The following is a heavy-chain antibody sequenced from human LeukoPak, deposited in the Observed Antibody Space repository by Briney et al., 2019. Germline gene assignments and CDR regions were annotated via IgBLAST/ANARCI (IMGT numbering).Heavy chain of an antibody. V-gene: IGHV1-8*03. CDR2: MNPNSGNT. D-gene: IGHD6-19*01. Sequence: GASVTVSCKASGYTFTSYYMHWVRQAPGQGLEWMGWMNPNSGNTGYAQKFQGRVTITRNTSISTAYMELSSLRSEDTAVYYCARGRAGTGAFDIWGQGTMVTVSS. CDR1: GYTFTSYY. J-gene: IGHJ3*02. CDR3: ARGRAGTGAFDI.